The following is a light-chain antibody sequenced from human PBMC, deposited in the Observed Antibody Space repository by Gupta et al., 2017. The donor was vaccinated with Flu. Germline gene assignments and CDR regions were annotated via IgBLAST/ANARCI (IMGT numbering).Light chain of an antibody. CDR1: NIGRIS. CDR2: DDD. Sequence: SYVLTQPPSVSVAPGQTARITCGGSNIGRISVHWYLQKSGQAPVLVVHDDDDRPSGIPERFSGSKSGNTATLTLSRVEAGDEADYYCQVWDSSSGRVFGEGTKLTVL. CDR3: QVWDSSSGRV. J-gene: IGLJ3*02. V-gene: IGLV3-21*02.